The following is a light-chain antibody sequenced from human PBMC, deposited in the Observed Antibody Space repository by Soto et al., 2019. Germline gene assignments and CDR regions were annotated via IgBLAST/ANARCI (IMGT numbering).Light chain of an antibody. CDR1: QSVSSN. CDR2: GAS. V-gene: IGKV3-15*01. Sequence: EIVMTQSPATLSVSPGERATLSCRASQSVSSNLAWYQQKLGQAPRVLIYGASTRVTGIPARFTGSGSGTEFILTITSLQSEGSAVYYCQEYNTWPWTFGQGTKVDIK. CDR3: QEYNTWPWT. J-gene: IGKJ1*01.